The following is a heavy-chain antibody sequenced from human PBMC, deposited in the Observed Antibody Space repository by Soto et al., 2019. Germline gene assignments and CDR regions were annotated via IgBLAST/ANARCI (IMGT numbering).Heavy chain of an antibody. CDR1: GGSISSGDYY. CDR2: IYYSGST. V-gene: IGHV4-30-4*01. Sequence: QVQLQESGPGLVKPSQTLSLTCTVSGGSISSGDYYWSWIRQPPGKGLEWIGYIYYSGSTYYNPSLKSRVTISVDTSKNQFSLNLSSVTAADTAVYYCARDSHDFWSGQETNNWFDPWGQGTLVTVSS. J-gene: IGHJ5*02. D-gene: IGHD3-3*01. CDR3: ARDSHDFWSGQETNNWFDP.